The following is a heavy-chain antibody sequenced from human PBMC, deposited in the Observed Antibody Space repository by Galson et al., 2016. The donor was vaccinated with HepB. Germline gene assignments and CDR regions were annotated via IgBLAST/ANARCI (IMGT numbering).Heavy chain of an antibody. J-gene: IGHJ5*02. CDR2: ISSSSKYI. CDR3: ARDRGIAAGGWFDP. V-gene: IGHV3-21*01. D-gene: IGHD6-13*01. Sequence: SLRLSCAASGFTFSNYYMHWVRQAPGKGLEWVSSISSSSKYIYYADSVKGRFTISRANANNSLFLQMNSLRAGDTAVYFCARDRGIAAGGWFDPWGQGTQVTVSS. CDR1: GFTFSNYY.